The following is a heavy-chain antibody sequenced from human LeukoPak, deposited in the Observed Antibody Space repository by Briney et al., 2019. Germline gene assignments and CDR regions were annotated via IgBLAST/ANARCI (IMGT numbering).Heavy chain of an antibody. CDR2: ISSSGDIT. CDR1: GFTFSDDY. V-gene: IGHV3-11*01. D-gene: IGHD4-17*01. J-gene: IGHJ4*01. CDR3: ARDPFMTTGWGIDY. Sequence: PGGSLRLSCAASGFTFSDDYMNWIRQAPGKGLEWVSYISSSGDITYYADSVRGRFTISRDNTKNSLYLQMNSLRAEDTAVYYCARDPFMTTGWGIDYWGQGTLVTVSS.